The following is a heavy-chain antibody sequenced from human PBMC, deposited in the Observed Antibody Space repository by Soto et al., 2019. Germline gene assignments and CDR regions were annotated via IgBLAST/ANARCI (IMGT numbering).Heavy chain of an antibody. J-gene: IGHJ4*02. CDR1: GYTFTSYG. CDR2: ISAYNGNT. V-gene: IGHV1-18*01. Sequence: ASVKVSCKASGYTFTSYGISWVRQAPGQGLEWMGWISAYNGNTNYAQKHQGRVNMTTDTSTSTAYMELRSLRSDDTAVYYCARVAYDILTGYYWSPFDYWGQGTLVTVSS. D-gene: IGHD3-9*01. CDR3: ARVAYDILTGYYWSPFDY.